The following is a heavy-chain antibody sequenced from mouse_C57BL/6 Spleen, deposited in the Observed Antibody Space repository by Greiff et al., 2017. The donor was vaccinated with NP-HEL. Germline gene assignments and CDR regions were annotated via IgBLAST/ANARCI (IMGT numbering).Heavy chain of an antibody. CDR2: IDPETGGT. V-gene: IGHV1-15*01. CDR3: TRRTYYPYWYFDV. CDR1: GYTFTDYE. D-gene: IGHD1-1*01. J-gene: IGHJ1*03. Sequence: QVHVKQSGAELVRPGASVTLSCKASGYTFTDYEMHWVKQTPVHGLEWIGAIDPETGGTAYNQKFKGKAILTADKSSSTAYMELRSLTSEDSAVYYCTRRTYYPYWYFDVWGTGTTVTVSS.